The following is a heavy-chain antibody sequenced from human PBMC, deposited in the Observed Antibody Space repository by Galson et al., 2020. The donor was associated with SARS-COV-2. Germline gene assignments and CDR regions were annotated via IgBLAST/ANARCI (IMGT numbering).Heavy chain of an antibody. D-gene: IGHD3-22*01. CDR2: VHHSGTT. V-gene: IGHV4-34*01. CDR1: GGSFSDYY. Sequence: SETLSLTCAVYGGSFSDYYWTWIRQPPGKGLEWIGEVHHSGTTNYNSSLKSRVTISVDTSKNQFSLKLSSVTAADTAVYYCARGSRDINMILGVITAVSYHFDGWGQGTMVSVAS. J-gene: IGHJ4*02. CDR3: ARGSRDINMILGVITAVSYHFDG.